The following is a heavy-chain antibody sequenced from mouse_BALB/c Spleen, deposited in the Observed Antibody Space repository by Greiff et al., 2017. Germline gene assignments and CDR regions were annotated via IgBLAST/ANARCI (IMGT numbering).Heavy chain of an antibody. CDR3: ARSDYRYWYFDV. V-gene: IGHV2-2*02. CDR1: GFSLTSYG. Sequence: QVQLQQSGPGLVQPSQSLSITCTVSGFSLTSYGVHWVRQSPGKGLEWLGVIWSGGSTDYNAAFISRLSISKDNSKSQVFFKMNSLQANDTAIYYCARSDYRYWYFDVWGAGTTVTVSS. J-gene: IGHJ1*01. D-gene: IGHD2-4*01. CDR2: IWSGGST.